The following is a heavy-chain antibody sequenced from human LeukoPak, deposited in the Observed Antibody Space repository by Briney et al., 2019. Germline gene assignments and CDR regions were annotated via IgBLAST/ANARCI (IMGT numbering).Heavy chain of an antibody. V-gene: IGHV5-51*01. CDR3: VRRETATLGDYFDY. Sequence: GESLKISCKGSGYSFTTYWIGWVRQMPGKGLEWMGIIYPGDSDTRYSPSFQGQVTISADMSISTAYLQWSSLKASDTAMYYCVRRETATLGDYFDYWGQGTLVTVSS. D-gene: IGHD2-21*02. CDR1: GYSFTTYW. J-gene: IGHJ4*02. CDR2: IYPGDSDT.